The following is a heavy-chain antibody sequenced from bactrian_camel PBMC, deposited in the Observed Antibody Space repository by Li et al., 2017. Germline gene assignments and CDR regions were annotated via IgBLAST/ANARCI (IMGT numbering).Heavy chain of an antibody. CDR2: IESDGST. D-gene: IGHD1*01. Sequence: VQLVESGGGSVHAGGSLRLSCVASGDTISRYCMGWFRQIPDKEREGVAGIESDGSTSYADSVKGRFTISQDSAKNILYLQMDSLKPEDTAVYYCAATGQMLSVAGCRTQGTQVTVS. CDR1: GDTISRYC. V-gene: IGHV3S9*01. J-gene: IGHJ4*01.